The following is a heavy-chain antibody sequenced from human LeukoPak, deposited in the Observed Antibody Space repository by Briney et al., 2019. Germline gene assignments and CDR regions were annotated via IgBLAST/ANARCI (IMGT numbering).Heavy chain of an antibody. CDR1: GFTFSSYA. D-gene: IGHD3-9*01. V-gene: IGHV3-23*01. Sequence: PGGSLRLSCAASGFTFSSYAMSWVRQAPGKGLEWVSAISGSGGSTYYADSVKGRFTISTDNSKNTLYLQMNSLRAEETAVYYCAKGGVLRYFDWLFKNFDYWGQGTLVTVSS. CDR2: ISGSGGST. J-gene: IGHJ4*02. CDR3: AKGGVLRYFDWLFKNFDY.